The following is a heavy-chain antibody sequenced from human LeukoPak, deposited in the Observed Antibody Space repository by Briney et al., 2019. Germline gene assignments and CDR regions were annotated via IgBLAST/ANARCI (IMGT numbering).Heavy chain of an antibody. CDR2: INHSGST. CDR3: ARVSTGGRYDY. J-gene: IGHJ4*02. Sequence: PSETLSLTCAVYGGSFSGYYWSWIRQPPGKGLEWIGEINHSGSTNYNPSLKSRVTISVDTSKNQFSLKLSSVTAADTAVYYCARVSTGGRYDYWGQGTLVTVSS. CDR1: GGSFSGYY. D-gene: IGHD1-14*01. V-gene: IGHV4-34*01.